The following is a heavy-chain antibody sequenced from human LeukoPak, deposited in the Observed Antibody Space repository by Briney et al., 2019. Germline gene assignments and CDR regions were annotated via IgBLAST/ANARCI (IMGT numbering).Heavy chain of an antibody. Sequence: GGSLRLSCAASGFTFSSYALSWVRQAPGKGLEWVSAISGSGGSTYYADSVKGRFTISRDNSKNTLYLQMNSLRAEDTAVYYCAKSIVATTLPDYWGQGTLVTVSS. D-gene: IGHD5-12*01. CDR1: GFTFSSYA. CDR3: AKSIVATTLPDY. CDR2: ISGSGGST. J-gene: IGHJ4*02. V-gene: IGHV3-23*01.